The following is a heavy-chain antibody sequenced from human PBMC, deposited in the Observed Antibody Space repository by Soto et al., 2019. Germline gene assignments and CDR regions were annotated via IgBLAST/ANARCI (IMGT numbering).Heavy chain of an antibody. D-gene: IGHD4-17*01. CDR2: IINSGATT. Sequence: EVHLLESGGTLVQPGGSLRLSCAASGFDFSTYAMTWVRQAPGKGLESVSAIINSGATTYYADSVKGRFTISRDNSRNTLYLQMNSLRADDTAMYYCAKDWPGTSSVTSDFWGQGTLVTVSS. V-gene: IGHV3-23*01. CDR1: GFDFSTYA. CDR3: AKDWPGTSSVTSDF. J-gene: IGHJ4*02.